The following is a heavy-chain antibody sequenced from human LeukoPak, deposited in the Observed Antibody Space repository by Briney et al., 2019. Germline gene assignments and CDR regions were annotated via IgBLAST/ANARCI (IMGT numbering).Heavy chain of an antibody. CDR2: IYYSGST. CDR3: ARVGVDHSGNIIKYYFDY. J-gene: IGHJ4*02. V-gene: IGHV4-61*01. CDR1: GGSISSSYYY. Sequence: SETLSLTCSVSGGSISSSYYYWSWIRQPPGKGLEWIGYIYYSGSTNYNPSLKSRVIMSVDTSKNQFYLKLSPVTAADTAVYYCARVGVDHSGNIIKYYFDYWGQGTLVTVSS. D-gene: IGHD4-23*01.